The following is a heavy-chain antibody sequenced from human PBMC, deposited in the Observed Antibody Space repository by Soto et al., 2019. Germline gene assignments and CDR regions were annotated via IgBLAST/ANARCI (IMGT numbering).Heavy chain of an antibody. CDR1: GFTFTNYA. D-gene: IGHD3-16*01. CDR2: IGGSDGRT. Sequence: EVQLLESGGGLVQPGGSLRLSCAASGFTFTNYAMSWVRQAPGKGLEWISTIGGSDGRTYYADSVKGRFTISKDNSKNTLYLQMNNLRAEDPAIYYCARRGSDYSYFDYWGQGTLVTVSS. V-gene: IGHV3-23*01. J-gene: IGHJ4*02. CDR3: ARRGSDYSYFDY.